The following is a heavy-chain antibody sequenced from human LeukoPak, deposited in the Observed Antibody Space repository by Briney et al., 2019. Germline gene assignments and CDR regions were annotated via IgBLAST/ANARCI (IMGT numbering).Heavy chain of an antibody. J-gene: IGHJ6*03. CDR3: ARAYDFWSGHMDV. CDR2: ISSSSSYI. CDR1: GFTFSSHS. Sequence: GGSLRLSCAASGFTFSSHSMNWFRQAPGKGLEWVSSISSSSSYIYYADSVKGRFTISRDNAKNSLYLQMNSLRAEDTAVYYCARAYDFWSGHMDVWGKGTTVTVSS. V-gene: IGHV3-21*01. D-gene: IGHD3-3*01.